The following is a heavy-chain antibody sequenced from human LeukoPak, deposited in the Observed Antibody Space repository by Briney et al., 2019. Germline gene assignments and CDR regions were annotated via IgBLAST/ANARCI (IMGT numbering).Heavy chain of an antibody. CDR2: IYYSGST. Sequence: SETLSLTCTVSGGSISSYYWSWIRQPPGKGLEWIGYIYYSGSTDYNPSLKSRVTISVDTSKNQFSLKLSSVTAADTAVYYCARRSALRYLEPWGQGTLVTVSS. J-gene: IGHJ5*02. CDR3: ARRSALRYLEP. D-gene: IGHD3-9*01. V-gene: IGHV4-59*08. CDR1: GGSISSYY.